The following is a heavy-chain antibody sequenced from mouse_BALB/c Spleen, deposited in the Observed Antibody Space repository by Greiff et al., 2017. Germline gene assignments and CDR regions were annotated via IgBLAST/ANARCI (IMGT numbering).Heavy chain of an antibody. CDR2: ISSGGST. CDR3: ARGQIHYYAMDY. CDR1: GFTFSSYA. Sequence: DVHLVESGGGLVKPGGSLKLSCAASGFTFSSYAMSWVRQTPEKRLEWVASISSGGSTYYPDSVKGRFAISRDNARNILYLQMSSLRSEDTAMYYCARGQIHYYAMDYWGQGTSVTVSS. J-gene: IGHJ4*01. V-gene: IGHV5-6-5*01.